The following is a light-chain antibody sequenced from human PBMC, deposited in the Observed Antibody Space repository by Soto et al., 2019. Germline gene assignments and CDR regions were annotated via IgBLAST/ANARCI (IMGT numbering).Light chain of an antibody. Sequence: QSALTQPASVSGSPGQSITISCTGTSSDVGGYNYVSWYQQHPGKAPKLMIYDVSNRPSGVSSRFSGSKSGNTASLTISGLPAEDEADYYCSSYTSSSTLVFGGGTKLTV. V-gene: IGLV2-14*01. J-gene: IGLJ2*01. CDR2: DVS. CDR3: SSYTSSSTLV. CDR1: SSDVGGYNY.